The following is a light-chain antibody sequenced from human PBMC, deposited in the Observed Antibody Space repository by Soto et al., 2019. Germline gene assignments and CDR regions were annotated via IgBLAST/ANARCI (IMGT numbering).Light chain of an antibody. CDR2: DAT. J-gene: IGKJ1*01. Sequence: DIQMTQSPSTLSASIGDRVTITCRASQSVNKWLAWYQQKAGKAPKLLISDATNLESGVPSRFSGSGSGTEFTLTISSLQPDDFATYYCHQYDSYSPPWTFGHGTRVEIK. CDR3: HQYDSYSPPWT. CDR1: QSVNKW. V-gene: IGKV1-5*01.